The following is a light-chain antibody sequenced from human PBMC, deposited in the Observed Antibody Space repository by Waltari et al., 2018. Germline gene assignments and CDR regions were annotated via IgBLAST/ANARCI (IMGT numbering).Light chain of an antibody. CDR3: CSFAGSSISMV. V-gene: IGLV2-23*02. J-gene: IGLJ2*01. CDR1: SRDVGRYNL. CDR2: EVS. Sequence: QSALTQPASVSGSPGQSITVPCTGTSRDVGRYNLVYWYQQHPGKAPKLIIYEVSERPSGVSDRFSGSKSGNTASLTISGLQAEDEGDYYCCSFAGSSISMVFGGGTKLTVL.